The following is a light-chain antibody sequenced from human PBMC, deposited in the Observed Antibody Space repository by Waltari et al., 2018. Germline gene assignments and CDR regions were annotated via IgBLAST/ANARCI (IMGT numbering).Light chain of an antibody. CDR1: QRISNIY. J-gene: IGKJ2*01. V-gene: IGKV3-20*01. Sequence: EIVLTQSPGTLSLSPGERATLSCRANQRISNIYLAWYQQKSGQAPGLLIYGASYRATGIPDRFSGSGSETDFTLTIDRVEPEDVAVYYCQHCGGSPPYTFGQGTKLKI. CDR2: GAS. CDR3: QHCGGSPPYT.